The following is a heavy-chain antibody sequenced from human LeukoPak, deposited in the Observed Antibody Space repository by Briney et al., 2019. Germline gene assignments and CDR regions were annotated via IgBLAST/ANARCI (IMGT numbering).Heavy chain of an antibody. D-gene: IGHD5-24*01. CDR3: ARSRNGYNPFDY. Sequence: PSETLSLTSTVSGGSISSYYWSWIRQPPGKGLEWIGYIYYSGSTNYNPSLKSRVTMSLDTSRKQFSLKLSSVTAADTAVFYCARSRNGYNPFDYWGQGTLVTVSS. CDR1: GGSISSYY. CDR2: IYYSGST. V-gene: IGHV4-59*01. J-gene: IGHJ4*02.